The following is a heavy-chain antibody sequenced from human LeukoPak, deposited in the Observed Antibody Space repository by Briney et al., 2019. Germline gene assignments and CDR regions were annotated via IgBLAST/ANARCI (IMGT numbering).Heavy chain of an antibody. CDR2: INHSGST. CDR3: ARGYSYGFYYYYGMDV. D-gene: IGHD5-18*01. V-gene: IGHV4-34*01. J-gene: IGHJ6*02. CDR1: GGSFSGYY. Sequence: SETLSLTCAVYGGSFSGYYWSWIRQPPGKGLEWIGEINHSGSTNYNPSLKSRVTISVDTSKNQFSLKLSSVTAADTAVYYCARGYSYGFYYYYGMDVWGQGTTVTVSS.